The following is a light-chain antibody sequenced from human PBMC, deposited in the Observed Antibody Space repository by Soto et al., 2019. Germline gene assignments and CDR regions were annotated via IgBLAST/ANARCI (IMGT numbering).Light chain of an antibody. CDR3: QHYKNYPWT. Sequence: AIRMTQSPSSLSASAGDRVAIACRASQDVGWYLAWYQQKPGQAPKLLIYGASTLQSGVPSRFSGGGSGTDFTLTISCLQSEDFATYYCQHYKNYPWTFGQGTKVEIK. CDR2: GAS. CDR1: QDVGWY. V-gene: IGKV1-8*01. J-gene: IGKJ1*01.